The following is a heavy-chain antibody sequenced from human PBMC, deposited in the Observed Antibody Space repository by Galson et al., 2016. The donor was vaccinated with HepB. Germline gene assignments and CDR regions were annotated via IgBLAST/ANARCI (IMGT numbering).Heavy chain of an antibody. V-gene: IGHV4-61*02. D-gene: IGHD1-26*01. J-gene: IGHJ4*02. Sequence: TLSLTCTVSGDSISSTSYYWSWIRQPAGKGLEWIGRMPTSGTTNYNPSLKSRVTISVDTSKNQFSLNLSSVTATDTAVYYCARDPPGIGNYFDYWGQGTLVSVSS. CDR1: GDSISSTSYY. CDR2: MPTSGTT. CDR3: ARDPPGIGNYFDY.